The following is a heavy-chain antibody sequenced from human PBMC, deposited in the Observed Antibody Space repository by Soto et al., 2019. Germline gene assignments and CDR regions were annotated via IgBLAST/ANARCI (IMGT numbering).Heavy chain of an antibody. CDR3: ARGLLGLHWFEP. V-gene: IGHV1-46*03. CDR2: INPSGGST. Sequence: ASVKVSCKASGYTFTIFGISWVRQAPGQGLEWMGIINPSGGSTSYAQKFQGRVTMTRDTSTSTVYMELSSLRSEDTAVYYCARGLLGLHWFEPSGQGTLVTVSS. D-gene: IGHD3-10*01. CDR1: GYTFTIFG. J-gene: IGHJ5*02.